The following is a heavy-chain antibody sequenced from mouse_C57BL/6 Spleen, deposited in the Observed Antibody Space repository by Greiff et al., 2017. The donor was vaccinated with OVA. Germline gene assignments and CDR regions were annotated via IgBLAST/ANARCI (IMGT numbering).Heavy chain of an antibody. CDR2: IDPSDSYT. J-gene: IGHJ2*01. Sequence: QVQLKQPGAELVMPGASVKLSCKASGYTFTSYWMHWVKQRPGQGLEWIGEIDPSDSYTNYNQKFKGKSTLTVDKSSSTAYMQRSSLTSEDSAVYYCARGGYSNYDYWGQGTTLTVSS. D-gene: IGHD2-5*01. CDR3: ARGGYSNYDY. V-gene: IGHV1-69*01. CDR1: GYTFTSYW.